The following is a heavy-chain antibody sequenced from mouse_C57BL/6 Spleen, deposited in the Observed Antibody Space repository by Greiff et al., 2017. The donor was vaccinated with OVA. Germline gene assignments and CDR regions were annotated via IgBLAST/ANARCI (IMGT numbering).Heavy chain of an antibody. CDR1: GYTFTDYE. CDR3: TRGDDGYFDY. V-gene: IGHV1-15*01. D-gene: IGHD2-3*01. Sequence: VQVVESGAELVRPGASVTLSCKASGYTFTDYEMHWVKQTPVHGLEWIGAIDPETGGTAYNQKFKGKAILTADKSSSTAYMELRSLTSEDSAVYYCTRGDDGYFDYWGQGTTLTVSS. CDR2: IDPETGGT. J-gene: IGHJ2*01.